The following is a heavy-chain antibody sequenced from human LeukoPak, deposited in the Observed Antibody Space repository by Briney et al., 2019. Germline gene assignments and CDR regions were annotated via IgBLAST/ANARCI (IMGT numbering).Heavy chain of an antibody. D-gene: IGHD5-12*01. CDR3: AREEVDIVATISAREPYYYYYYMDV. Sequence: PGGSLRLSCAASGFTFSSYWMHWVRQAPGKGLVWVSRINSDGSSTSYADSVKGRFTISRDNAKNTLYLQMNSLRAEDTAVYYCAREEVDIVATISAREPYYYYYYMDVWGKGTTVTISS. J-gene: IGHJ6*03. CDR2: INSDGSST. V-gene: IGHV3-74*01. CDR1: GFTFSSYW.